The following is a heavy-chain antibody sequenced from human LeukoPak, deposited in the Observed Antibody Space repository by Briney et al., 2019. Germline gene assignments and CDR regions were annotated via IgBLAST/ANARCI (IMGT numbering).Heavy chain of an antibody. V-gene: IGHV1-46*01. Sequence: GASVKVSCKASGYSFTRYFIHWVRQAPGQELEWMGIIIPSDGSTSYAQKFQGRATMTRDTSTSTVYMELSSLRSEDTAVYYCARGKVVTMVRGVIITYFDYWGQGTLVTVSS. J-gene: IGHJ4*02. CDR1: GYSFTRYF. CDR3: ARGKVVTMVRGVIITYFDY. D-gene: IGHD3-10*01. CDR2: IIPSDGST.